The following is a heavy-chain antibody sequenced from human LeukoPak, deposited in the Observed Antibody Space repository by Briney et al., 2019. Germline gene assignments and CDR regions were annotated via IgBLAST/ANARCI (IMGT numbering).Heavy chain of an antibody. V-gene: IGHV3-21*01. J-gene: IGHJ4*02. Sequence: PGGSLRLSCAASGFTFSSYSMNWVRQAPGKGLEWVSSISSSSSYIYYADSVKGRFTISRDNAKNSLYLQMNSLRAEDTAVYYCAGARGPDSSGYYKVDYWGQGTLVTVSS. CDR1: GFTFSSYS. D-gene: IGHD3-22*01. CDR2: ISSSSSYI. CDR3: AGARGPDSSGYYKVDY.